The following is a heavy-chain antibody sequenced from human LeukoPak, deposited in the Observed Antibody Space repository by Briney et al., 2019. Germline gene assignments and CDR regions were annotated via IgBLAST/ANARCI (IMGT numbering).Heavy chain of an antibody. CDR3: ARDSVLGYSSGWYRLEHFDY. J-gene: IGHJ4*02. CDR1: GFTFGSYS. D-gene: IGHD6-19*01. Sequence: GGSLRLSCAASGFTFGSYSMIWVRQAPGKGLEWVSSLSSSRSYIYYADSVKGRFTISRDNAKNSLYLEMNSLRAGDTAVYYCARDSVLGYSSGWYRLEHFDYWGQGTLVTVSS. CDR2: LSSSRSYI. V-gene: IGHV3-21*01.